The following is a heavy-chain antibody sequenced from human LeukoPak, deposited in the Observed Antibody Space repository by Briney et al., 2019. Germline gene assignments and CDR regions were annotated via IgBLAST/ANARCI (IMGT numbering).Heavy chain of an antibody. J-gene: IGHJ1*01. CDR3: ASTFSIAVAGTLQH. CDR1: GYTFTGYY. V-gene: IGHV1-2*02. Sequence: GASVKVSCKASGYTFTGYYIHWVRQAPGQGLEWMGWINPNSGGTNYAQKFQGRVTMTRDTSIGTAYVELSRLRSDDTAVYYCASTFSIAVAGTLQHWGQGTLVTVSS. D-gene: IGHD6-19*01. CDR2: INPNSGGT.